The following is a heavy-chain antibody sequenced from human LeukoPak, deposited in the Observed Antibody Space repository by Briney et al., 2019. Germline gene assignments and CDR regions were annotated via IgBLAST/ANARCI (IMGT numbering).Heavy chain of an antibody. J-gene: IGHJ4*02. CDR3: AKLRVTTRTY. Sequence: GGSPRLSCAASGFTFSSYAMSWVRQAPVKELEWVSAISGSGGSTYYADSVKGRFTISRDNSKNTLYLQMNSLRAEDTAVYYCAKLRVTTRTYWGQGTLVTVSS. V-gene: IGHV3-23*01. CDR1: GFTFSSYA. CDR2: ISGSGGST. D-gene: IGHD4-17*01.